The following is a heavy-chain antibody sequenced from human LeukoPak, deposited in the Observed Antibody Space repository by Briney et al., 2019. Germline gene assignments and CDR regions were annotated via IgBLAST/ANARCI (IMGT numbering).Heavy chain of an antibody. CDR3: ARSSDHDAFDI. V-gene: IGHV3-33*01. CDR2: IWYDGSKK. Sequence: GGSLRLSCAASGFTFSSYGIHWVRQAPGKGLEWVAVIWYDGSKKYYADSVKGRFTISRDNSKNTLYLQMNSLRAEDTAVYYRARSSDHDAFDIWGQGTMVTVSS. J-gene: IGHJ3*02. CDR1: GFTFSSYG.